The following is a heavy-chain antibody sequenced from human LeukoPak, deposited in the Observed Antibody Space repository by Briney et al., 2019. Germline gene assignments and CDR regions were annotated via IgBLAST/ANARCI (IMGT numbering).Heavy chain of an antibody. CDR2: FSNSGGA. CDR1: GGSISSYF. V-gene: IGHV4-59*08. CDR3: ARRAGDYGHGQFDY. Sequence: SETLSLTCTVSGGSISSYFWTWIRQPPGEELEWIWHFSNSGGANYKSSLNSRVTMSVDTSKNQFFLRLSSVSAADTAVYYCARRAGDYGHGQFDYWGQGILVSVSS. J-gene: IGHJ4*02. D-gene: IGHD4-17*01.